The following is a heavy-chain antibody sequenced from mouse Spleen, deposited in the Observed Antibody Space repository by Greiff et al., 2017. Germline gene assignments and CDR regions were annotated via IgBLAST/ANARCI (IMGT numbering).Heavy chain of an antibody. CDR3: ARSGTGDWYFDV. CDR2: INPYNGDT. Sequence: VQLKQSGPELVKPGDSVKISCKASGYSFTGYFMNWVMQSHGKSLEWIGRINPYNGDTFYNQKFKGKATLTVDKSSSTAHMELRSLTSEDSAVYYCARSGTGDWYFDVWGTGTTVTVSS. J-gene: IGHJ1*03. D-gene: IGHD4-1*01. V-gene: IGHV1-20*01. CDR1: GYSFTGYF.